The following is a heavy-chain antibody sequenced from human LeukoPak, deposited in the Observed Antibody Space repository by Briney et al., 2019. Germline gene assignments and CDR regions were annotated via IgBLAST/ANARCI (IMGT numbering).Heavy chain of an antibody. Sequence: ASVTVSFTASGYTFTVYYMHWVRQAPGQGLEWMGWINPNSGGTNYAQKFQGRVTMTRDTSISTAYMELSRLRSDDTAVYYCARGLPAAIINWFDPWGQGTLVTVSS. D-gene: IGHD2-2*01. V-gene: IGHV1-2*02. CDR2: INPNSGGT. CDR1: GYTFTVYY. CDR3: ARGLPAAIINWFDP. J-gene: IGHJ5*02.